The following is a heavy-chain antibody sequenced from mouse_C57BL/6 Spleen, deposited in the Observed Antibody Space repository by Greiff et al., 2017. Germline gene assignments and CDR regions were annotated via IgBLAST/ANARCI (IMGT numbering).Heavy chain of an antibody. Sequence: QVQLQQSGAELVKPGASVKISCKASGYAFSSYWMNWVKQRPGKGLEWIGQIYPGDGDTNYNGKFKGKATLTADKSSSTAYMQLSSLTSEDSAVYCCAREDYSNPGYFDVWGTGTTGTVSS. CDR2: IYPGDGDT. CDR3: AREDYSNPGYFDV. V-gene: IGHV1-80*01. J-gene: IGHJ1*03. D-gene: IGHD2-5*01. CDR1: GYAFSSYW.